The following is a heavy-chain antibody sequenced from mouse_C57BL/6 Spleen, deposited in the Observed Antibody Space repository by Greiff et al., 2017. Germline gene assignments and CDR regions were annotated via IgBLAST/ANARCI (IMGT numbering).Heavy chain of an antibody. CDR1: GYTFTDYN. CDR3: AIDGYYVDAMDY. V-gene: IGHV1-22*01. CDR2: INPNNGGT. J-gene: IGHJ4*01. Sequence: VQLQQSGPELVKPGASVKMSCKASGYTFTDYNMHWVKQSHGKSLEWIGYINPNNGGTSYNQKFKGKATLTVNKSSSTAYMELRSLTSEDSAVYYCAIDGYYVDAMDYWGQGTSVTVSS. D-gene: IGHD2-3*01.